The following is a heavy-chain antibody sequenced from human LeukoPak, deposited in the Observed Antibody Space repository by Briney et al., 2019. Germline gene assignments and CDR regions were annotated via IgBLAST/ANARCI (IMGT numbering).Heavy chain of an antibody. D-gene: IGHD2-2*01. Sequence: GGSLRLSCAASGFTFSSYSMNWVRQAPGKGLEWVSSISSSSSYIYYADSVKGRFTISRDNSKNTLYLQMNSLRAEDTAVYYCAKGDYCSSTSCLNDYWGQGTLVTVSS. CDR3: AKGDYCSSTSCLNDY. J-gene: IGHJ4*02. V-gene: IGHV3-21*04. CDR1: GFTFSSYS. CDR2: ISSSSSYI.